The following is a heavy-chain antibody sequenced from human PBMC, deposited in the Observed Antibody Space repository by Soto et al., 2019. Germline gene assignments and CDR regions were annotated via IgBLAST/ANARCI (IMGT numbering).Heavy chain of an antibody. J-gene: IGHJ6*02. CDR3: ARHQGYQLLSYYYYGMDV. CDR1: GYSFTSYW. V-gene: IGHV5-51*01. D-gene: IGHD2-2*01. Sequence: PGESLKISCKGSGYSFTSYWIGWVRQMPGKGLEWMGIIYPGDSDTRYSPSFQGQVTISADKSISTAYLQWSSLKASDTAMYYCARHQGYQLLSYYYYGMDVWGQGTTVTVSS. CDR2: IYPGDSDT.